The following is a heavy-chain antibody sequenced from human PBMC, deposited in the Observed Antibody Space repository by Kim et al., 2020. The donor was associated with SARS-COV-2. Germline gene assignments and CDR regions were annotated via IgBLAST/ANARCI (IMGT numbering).Heavy chain of an antibody. CDR3: TTLISAAARGY. J-gene: IGHJ4*02. Sequence: GGSLRLSCAASEFAFNYAWVSWVRQAPGKGLEWVGRIKTTADGGTTDYATPVKGRFAISRDDSKNTVYVQMNNVKTEDTAVYYCTTLISAAARGYWGQGTLVTVSS. CDR2: IKTTADGGTT. D-gene: IGHD6-13*01. CDR1: EFAFNYAW. V-gene: IGHV3-15*05.